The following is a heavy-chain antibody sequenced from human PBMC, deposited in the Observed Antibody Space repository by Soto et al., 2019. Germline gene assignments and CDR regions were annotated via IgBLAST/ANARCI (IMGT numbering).Heavy chain of an antibody. CDR1: GASISTSTYY. V-gene: IGHV4-39*01. D-gene: IGHD3-10*01. CDR3: SRHGAAVLYYYGMDV. CDR2: IYYTGDN. Sequence: SETLSLTCTVSGASISTSTYYWAWVRQPQGKGLECIGYIYYTGDNFYNPSLKSRVTISVDTSIHQFSLTLTSVTAADTAIYYCSRHGAAVLYYYGMDVWGQGTAVTVSS. J-gene: IGHJ6*02.